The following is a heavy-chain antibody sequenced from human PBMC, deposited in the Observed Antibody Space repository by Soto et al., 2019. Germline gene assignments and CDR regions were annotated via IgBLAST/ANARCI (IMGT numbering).Heavy chain of an antibody. CDR1: GYTFTGYY. CDR2: INPNSGGT. J-gene: IGHJ4*02. CDR3: ALQQLVSAFDY. D-gene: IGHD6-13*01. V-gene: IGHV1-2*02. Sequence: ASVRVSCKASGYTFTGYYMHWVRQAPGQGLEWMGWINPNSGGTNYAQKFQGRVTMTRDTSISTAYMELSRLRSDDAAVYYCALQQLVSAFDYWGQGTLVTVSS.